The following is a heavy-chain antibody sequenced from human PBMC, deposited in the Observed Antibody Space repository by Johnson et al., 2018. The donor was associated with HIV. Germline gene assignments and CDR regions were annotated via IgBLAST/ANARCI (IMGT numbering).Heavy chain of an antibody. D-gene: IGHD6-6*01. CDR2: ISNDGSNK. J-gene: IGHJ3*02. V-gene: IGHV3-30*18. Sequence: QVQLVESGGGLIQPGGPLRLSCAASGFTVSSNYMSWVRQAPGKGLEWVASISNDGSNKFYADSVKGRFTISRDNSRNTLDLQMSSLRPADTALYYCAKDILFEYSSPGLVGAFDIWGQGTMVTVFS. CDR3: AKDILFEYSSPGLVGAFDI. CDR1: GFTVSSNY.